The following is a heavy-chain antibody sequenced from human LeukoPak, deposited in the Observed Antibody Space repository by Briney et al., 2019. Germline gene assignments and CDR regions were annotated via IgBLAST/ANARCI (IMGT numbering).Heavy chain of an antibody. D-gene: IGHD3-3*01. V-gene: IGHV4-59*01. Sequence: SETLSLTCTVSGGSISSYYWSWIRQPPGKGLEWIGYIYYSGSTNYSPSLKSRVTISVDTSKNQFSLKLSSVTAADTAVYYCARGAYDLVNYWGQGTLVTVSS. CDR1: GGSISSYY. J-gene: IGHJ4*02. CDR2: IYYSGST. CDR3: ARGAYDLVNY.